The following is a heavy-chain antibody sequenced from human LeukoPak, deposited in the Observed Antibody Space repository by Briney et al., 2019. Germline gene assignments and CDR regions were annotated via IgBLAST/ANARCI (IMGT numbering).Heavy chain of an antibody. CDR1: GFTFSSYA. J-gene: IGHJ4*02. Sequence: PGGSLRLSCAASGFTFSSYAMHWVRQAPGKGLEWVAVISYDGSNKYYADSVKGRFTISRDNSKNTLYLQMNSLRAEDTAVYYCARGLAPLNGSPGFLWGQGTLVTVSS. D-gene: IGHD3-10*01. CDR3: ARGLAPLNGSPGFL. V-gene: IGHV3-30-3*01. CDR2: ISYDGSNK.